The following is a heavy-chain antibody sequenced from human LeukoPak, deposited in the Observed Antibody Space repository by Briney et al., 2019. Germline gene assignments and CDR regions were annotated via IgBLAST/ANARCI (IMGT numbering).Heavy chain of an antibody. Sequence: ASVKVSCKASGYTFTGYYIHWVRQAPGQGLEWMGWINPNSGGTNYAQKFQGRVTMTMDTSITTAYMELSRLRPDDTAVYYCARVSMIVVADGPYYFDYWGQGTLVTVSS. V-gene: IGHV1-2*02. CDR3: ARVSMIVVADGPYYFDY. D-gene: IGHD3-22*01. CDR2: INPNSGGT. J-gene: IGHJ4*02. CDR1: GYTFTGYY.